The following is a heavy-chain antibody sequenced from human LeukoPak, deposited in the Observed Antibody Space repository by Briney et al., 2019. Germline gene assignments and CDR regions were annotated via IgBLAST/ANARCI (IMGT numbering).Heavy chain of an antibody. CDR3: ARDYGSGSYYRTYYYMDV. Sequence: PSETLSLTCAVYDGSFSGYYWSWIRQPPGKGLEWIGEINHSGSTNYNPSLKSRVTISVDTSKNHFSLKLSSVTAADTAVYYCARDYGSGSYYRTYYYMDVWGKGTTVTVSS. J-gene: IGHJ6*03. D-gene: IGHD3-10*01. CDR2: INHSGST. CDR1: DGSFSGYY. V-gene: IGHV4-34*01.